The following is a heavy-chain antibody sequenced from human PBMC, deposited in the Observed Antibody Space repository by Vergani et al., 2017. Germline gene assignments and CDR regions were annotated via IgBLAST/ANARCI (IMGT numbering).Heavy chain of an antibody. CDR3: AREGGGGDY. D-gene: IGHD1-26*01. Sequence: QVQLVESGGGVVQPGRSLRLSCAASGFTFSSYAMHWVRQAPGKGLGWVAVISYDGSNKYYADSVKGRFTISRDNSKNTLYLQLNSLRAEDTAVYYCAREGGGGDYWGQGTLVTVSS. V-gene: IGHV3-30*04. CDR2: ISYDGSNK. J-gene: IGHJ4*02. CDR1: GFTFSSYA.